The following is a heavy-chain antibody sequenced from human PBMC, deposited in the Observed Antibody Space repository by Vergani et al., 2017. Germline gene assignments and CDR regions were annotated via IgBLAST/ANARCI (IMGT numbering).Heavy chain of an antibody. V-gene: IGHV1-69*01. CDR1: GGTFSSYA. CDR2: IIPIFGTA. J-gene: IGHJ6*02. D-gene: IGHD3-22*01. CDR3: ARYYYDSSGYYGIYYYGMDV. Sequence: QVQLVQSGAEVKKPGSSVKVSCKASGGTFSSYAISWVRQAPGQGLEWMGGIIPIFGTANYAQKFQGRVTITADESTSTAYMELSSLRSEDTAVYYCARYYYDSSGYYGIYYYGMDVWGQGTTVTVSS.